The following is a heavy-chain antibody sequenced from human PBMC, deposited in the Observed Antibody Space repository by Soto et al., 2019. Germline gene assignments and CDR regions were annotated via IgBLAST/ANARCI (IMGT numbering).Heavy chain of an antibody. D-gene: IGHD3-3*01. V-gene: IGHV4-39*01. Sequence: PSETLSLTCTVSGGSTSSSSYYWGWIRQPPGKGLEWIGSIYYSGSTYYNPSLKSRVTISVDTSKNQFSLKLSSVTAADTAVYYCARQPGSITIFGVVIIYGMDSRGQGTTVTVSS. CDR1: GGSTSSSSYY. J-gene: IGHJ6*02. CDR2: IYYSGST. CDR3: ARQPGSITIFGVVIIYGMDS.